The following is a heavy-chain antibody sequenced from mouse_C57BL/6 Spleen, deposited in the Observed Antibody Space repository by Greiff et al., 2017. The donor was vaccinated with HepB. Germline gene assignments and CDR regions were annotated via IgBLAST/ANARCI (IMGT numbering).Heavy chain of an antibody. CDR2: IDPSDSET. Sequence: QVQLQQPGAELVRPGSSVKLSCKASGYTFTSYWMHWVKQRPIQGLEWIGNIDPSDSETHYNQKFKDKATLTVDKSSSTAYMQLSSLTSEDSAVYYCARSGTRAMDYWGQVTSVTFSS. D-gene: IGHD4-1*01. J-gene: IGHJ4*01. CDR3: ARSGTRAMDY. CDR1: GYTFTSYW. V-gene: IGHV1-52*01.